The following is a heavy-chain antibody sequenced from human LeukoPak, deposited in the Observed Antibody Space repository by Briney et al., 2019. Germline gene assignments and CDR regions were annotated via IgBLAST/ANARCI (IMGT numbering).Heavy chain of an antibody. Sequence: ASVKVSRKASGYTFTGYYMHWVRQAPGQGLEWMGWINPNSGGTNYAQKFQGRVTMTRDTSISTAYMELSRLRSDDTAVYYCARAEQWLVPHFDYWGQGTLVTVSS. V-gene: IGHV1-2*02. D-gene: IGHD6-19*01. CDR3: ARAEQWLVPHFDY. CDR2: INPNSGGT. CDR1: GYTFTGYY. J-gene: IGHJ4*02.